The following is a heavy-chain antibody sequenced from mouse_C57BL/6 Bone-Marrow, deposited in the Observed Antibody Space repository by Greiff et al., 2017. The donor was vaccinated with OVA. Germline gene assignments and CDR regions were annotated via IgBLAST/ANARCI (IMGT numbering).Heavy chain of an antibody. Sequence: EVQLVESGGGLVKPGGSLKLSCAASGFTFSSYAMSWVRQTPEKRLEWVATISDGGSYTYYPDNVKGRFTISRDNAKNNLYLQMSHLKSEDTAMYYCARGRGGYYDFDYWGQGTTLTVSS. CDR2: ISDGGSYT. CDR3: ARGRGGYYDFDY. V-gene: IGHV5-4*01. J-gene: IGHJ2*01. CDR1: GFTFSSYA. D-gene: IGHD2-3*01.